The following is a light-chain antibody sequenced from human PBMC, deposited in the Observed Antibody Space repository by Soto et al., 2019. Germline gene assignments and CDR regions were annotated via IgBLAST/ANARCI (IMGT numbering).Light chain of an antibody. CDR3: QQYNSLYT. CDR2: KGS. CDR1: QRISGW. V-gene: IGKV1-5*03. J-gene: IGKJ2*01. Sequence: DIQMTQSPSTLSASVGDRVTITCRASQRISGWLAWYQQKPGKAPKLLIYKGSSLESGVPSRFSGSGSGTEFTLTIDSLQPDDFATYYYQQYNSLYTFGHGTKVDIK.